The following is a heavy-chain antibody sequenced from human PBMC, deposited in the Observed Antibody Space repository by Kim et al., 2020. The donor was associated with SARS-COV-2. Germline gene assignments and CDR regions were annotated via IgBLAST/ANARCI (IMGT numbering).Heavy chain of an antibody. CDR3: ARLVSWSYYYYGMDV. CDR2: INHSGST. J-gene: IGHJ6*02. D-gene: IGHD6-13*01. CDR1: GGSFSGYY. Sequence: SETLSLTCAVYGGSFSGYYWSWIRQPPGKGLEWIGEINHSGSTNYNPSLKSRVTISVDTSKNQFSLKLSSVTAADTAVYYCARLVSWSYYYYGMDVWGQGTTVTVSS. V-gene: IGHV4-34*01.